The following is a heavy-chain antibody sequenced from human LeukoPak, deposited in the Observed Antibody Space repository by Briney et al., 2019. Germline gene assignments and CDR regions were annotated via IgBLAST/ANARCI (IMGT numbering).Heavy chain of an antibody. J-gene: IGHJ3*02. Sequence: SGGSLRLSCAASGFTSSSYDMHWVRQATGKVLEWVSAIGTAGDPYYPGSVKGRFTISRENAKNSLYLQMNSLRAGDTAVYYCARGEDSSSWYAFDIWGQGTMVTVSS. D-gene: IGHD6-13*01. CDR3: ARGEDSSSWYAFDI. CDR2: IGTAGDP. CDR1: GFTSSSYD. V-gene: IGHV3-13*05.